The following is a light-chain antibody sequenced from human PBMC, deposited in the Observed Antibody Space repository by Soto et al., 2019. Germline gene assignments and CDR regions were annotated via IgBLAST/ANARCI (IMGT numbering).Light chain of an antibody. CDR3: QQYGGSPWT. V-gene: IGKV3-20*01. J-gene: IGKJ1*01. CDR2: GAS. Sequence: EILLTQSPGTLSLSPGERATLSCSASQSVSNSYLAWYQQKPGQAPRLLIYGASSRATGIPDRFSGSGSGTDFALTISRLEPEDFAVYHCQQYGGSPWTFGQGTKVEIK. CDR1: QSVSNSY.